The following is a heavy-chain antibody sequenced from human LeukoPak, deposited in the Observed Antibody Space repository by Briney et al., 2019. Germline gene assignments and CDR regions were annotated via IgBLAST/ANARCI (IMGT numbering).Heavy chain of an antibody. V-gene: IGHV3-48*02. CDR3: ARDHDWAFDL. Sequence: GGSLRLSYAASGFTFSSYAMSWVRQAPGKGLEWIAYINHNAEMIFYPDFVKGRFTISRDNPKKSLYLQMNALRYEDTAIYYCARDHDWAFDLWGQGTLVTVSS. J-gene: IGHJ4*02. CDR2: INHNAEMI. CDR1: GFTFSSYA. D-gene: IGHD3-9*01.